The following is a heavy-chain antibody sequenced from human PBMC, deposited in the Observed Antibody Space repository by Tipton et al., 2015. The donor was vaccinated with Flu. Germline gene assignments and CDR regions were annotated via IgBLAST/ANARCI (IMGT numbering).Heavy chain of an antibody. J-gene: IGHJ2*01. CDR3: VRDRGFGDTYWYFNL. D-gene: IGHD3-10*01. V-gene: IGHV1-18*01. Sequence: QLVQSGAEVKKPGASVKVSCKASGYRFSSYGISWVRQAPGRGLEWMGWISAYNDNTNYEQSLQGRVTMTTDTSTSTAYMELRSLRSDDTAVYYCVRDRGFGDTYWYFNLWGRGALVTVSS. CDR1: GYRFSSYG. CDR2: ISAYNDNT.